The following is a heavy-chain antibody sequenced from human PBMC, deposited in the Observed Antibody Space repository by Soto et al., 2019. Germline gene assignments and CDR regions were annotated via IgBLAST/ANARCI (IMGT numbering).Heavy chain of an antibody. J-gene: IGHJ4*02. D-gene: IGHD3-10*01. Sequence: QVQLVQSGAEVKKPGASVKVSCKASGYTFTSYAMHWMRQAPGQRLEWMGWINAGNGNTKYSQKFQGRVTITRDTSASTAYMELSSLRSEDTAVYYCARDLDDGSGSYGYWGQGTLVTVSS. V-gene: IGHV1-3*01. CDR1: GYTFTSYA. CDR3: ARDLDDGSGSYGY. CDR2: INAGNGNT.